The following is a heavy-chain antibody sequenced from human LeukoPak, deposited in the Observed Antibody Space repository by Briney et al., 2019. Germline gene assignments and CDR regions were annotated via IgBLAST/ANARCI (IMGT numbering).Heavy chain of an antibody. J-gene: IGHJ3*02. V-gene: IGHV3-21*01. D-gene: IGHD4-17*01. CDR2: ISSSSSYI. Sequence: PGGSLRLSCAASGFTFSSYSMNWVRQAPGKGLEWVSSISSSSSYIYYADSVKGRFTISRDNAKNSLYLQMNSLRAEDTAVYYCARVDYGDRRAFDIWVQGTMVTVSS. CDR1: GFTFSSYS. CDR3: ARVDYGDRRAFDI.